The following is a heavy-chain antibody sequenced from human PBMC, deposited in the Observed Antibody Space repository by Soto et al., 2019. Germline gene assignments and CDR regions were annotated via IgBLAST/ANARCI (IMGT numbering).Heavy chain of an antibody. V-gene: IGHV3-23*01. CDR2: ISGSGGST. CDR1: GFTFSSYA. D-gene: IGHD4-17*01. Sequence: GGSLRLSCAASGFTFSSYAMSWVRQAPGKGLEWFSAISGSGGSTYYADSVKGRFTISRDNSKNTLYLQMNSLRAEDTAVYYCAKERALPPTVVTPPYYYYGMDVWGQGTTVTVSS. J-gene: IGHJ6*02. CDR3: AKERALPPTVVTPPYYYYGMDV.